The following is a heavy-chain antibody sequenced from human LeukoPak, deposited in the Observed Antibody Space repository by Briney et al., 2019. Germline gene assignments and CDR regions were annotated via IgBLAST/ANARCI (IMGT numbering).Heavy chain of an antibody. Sequence: TSVKVSCKASGFTFTSSAMQWVRQARGQRLEWIGWIVVGSGNTNYAQKFQERVTITRDMSTSTAYMELSSLRSEDTAVYYCAAVKVINALRPLDVWGQGTTVTVSS. J-gene: IGHJ6*02. CDR1: GFTFTSSA. CDR3: AAVKVINALRPLDV. V-gene: IGHV1-58*02. D-gene: IGHD4-17*01. CDR2: IVVGSGNT.